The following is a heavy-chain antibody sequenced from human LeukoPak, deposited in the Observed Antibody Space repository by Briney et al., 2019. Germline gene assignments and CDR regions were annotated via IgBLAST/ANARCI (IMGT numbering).Heavy chain of an antibody. CDR2: IIPIFGTT. D-gene: IGHD1-26*01. J-gene: IGHJ6*03. CDR3: ARDDSGSYPGNYYLDV. CDR1: GGSFSSYA. V-gene: IGHV1-69*05. Sequence: SVKVSCNASGGSFSSYAVTWVRLAPGQGLEWMGRIIPIFGTTDYAQKFQGRVTVTTDESTSTVYMELSSLRSDDTAIYYCARDDSGSYPGNYYLDVWGKGTTVTVSS.